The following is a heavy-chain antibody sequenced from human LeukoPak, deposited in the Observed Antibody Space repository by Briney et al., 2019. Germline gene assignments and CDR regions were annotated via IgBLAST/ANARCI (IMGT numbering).Heavy chain of an antibody. Sequence: GGSLRLSCAASGFTFSSYAMSWVRQAPGKGLEWVSAISGSGVNTYYAGSVKGRFTISRDNSKNTLYLQMNSLRAEDTALYYCAKDERIQLWFPYGMDVWGQGTTVTVSS. CDR3: AKDERIQLWFPYGMDV. CDR1: GFTFSSYA. D-gene: IGHD5-18*01. J-gene: IGHJ6*02. V-gene: IGHV3-23*01. CDR2: ISGSGVNT.